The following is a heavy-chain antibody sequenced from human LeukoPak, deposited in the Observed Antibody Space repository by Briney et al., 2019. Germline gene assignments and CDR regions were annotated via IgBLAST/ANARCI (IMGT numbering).Heavy chain of an antibody. CDR3: AKDDYYGSGSYLYDY. Sequence: HPGGSLRLSCAASGFTFSSYAMSWVRQAPGKGLEWVSAISGSGGSTYYADSVKGRFTISRDNSKNTLYLQMNSLRAEDTAVYYCAKDDYYGSGSYLYDYWGQGTLVTVSS. J-gene: IGHJ4*02. CDR2: ISGSGGST. CDR1: GFTFSSYA. D-gene: IGHD3-10*01. V-gene: IGHV3-23*01.